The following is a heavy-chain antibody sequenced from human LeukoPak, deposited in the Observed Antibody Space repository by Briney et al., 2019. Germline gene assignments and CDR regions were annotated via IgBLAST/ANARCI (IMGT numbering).Heavy chain of an antibody. Sequence: GGSLRLSCAASGFTFSSYYMSWVRQAPGKGLEWVANIKGDGSEMYYVDSVEGRFTISRDNAKNSLSLQMNSLRAEDTAVYYCVRDKGYCSVSNCYTVLDYWGQGILVTVSS. V-gene: IGHV3-7*01. CDR3: VRDKGYCSVSNCYTVLDY. CDR2: IKGDGSEM. D-gene: IGHD2-15*01. CDR1: GFTFSSYY. J-gene: IGHJ4*02.